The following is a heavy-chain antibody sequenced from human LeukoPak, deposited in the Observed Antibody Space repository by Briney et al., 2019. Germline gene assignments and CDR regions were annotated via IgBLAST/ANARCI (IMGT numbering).Heavy chain of an antibody. CDR3: ARVVLGYYDSSGYFDY. CDR2: IYHSGST. D-gene: IGHD3-22*01. CDR1: GGSISSYS. V-gene: IGHV4-30-2*01. Sequence: SETLSLTCTVSGGSISSYSWSWIRQPPGKGLEWIGYIYHSGSTYYNPSLKSRVTVSVDRSKNQFSLKLSSVTAADTAVYYCARVVLGYYDSSGYFDYWGQGTLVTVSS. J-gene: IGHJ4*02.